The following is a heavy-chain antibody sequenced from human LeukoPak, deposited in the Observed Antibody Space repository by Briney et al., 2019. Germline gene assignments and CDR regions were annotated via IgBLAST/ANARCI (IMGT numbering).Heavy chain of an antibody. D-gene: IGHD6-13*01. CDR1: GFTFSDYY. Sequence: GGSLRLSCAASGFTFSDYYMNWIPQAPGKGLEWLSAISGSGGSTYYADSVKGRFTISRDNSKNTLYLQMNSLRAEDTAVYYCAKVPHIAAAGTHFDYWGQGTPVTVSS. V-gene: IGHV3-23*01. CDR3: AKVPHIAAAGTHFDY. CDR2: ISGSGGST. J-gene: IGHJ4*02.